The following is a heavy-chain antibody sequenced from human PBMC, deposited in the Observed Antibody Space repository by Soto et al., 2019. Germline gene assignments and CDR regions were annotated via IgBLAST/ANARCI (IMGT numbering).Heavy chain of an antibody. J-gene: IGHJ6*02. CDR2: IYYSGST. Sequence: PSETLSPTCTVSGCSISSSYWSWIRQPPGKGLEWIGYIYYSGSTNYNPSLKSRVTISVDTSKNQFSLKLSSVTAADTAVYYCAREGRLSNYYQYGMDVWGQGTTVTVS. D-gene: IGHD2-15*01. V-gene: IGHV4-59*01. CDR3: AREGRLSNYYQYGMDV. CDR1: GCSISSSY.